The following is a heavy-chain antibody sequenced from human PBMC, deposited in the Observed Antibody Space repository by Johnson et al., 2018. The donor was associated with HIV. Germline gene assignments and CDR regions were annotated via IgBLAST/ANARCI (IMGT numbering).Heavy chain of an antibody. V-gene: IGHV3-11*04. J-gene: IGHJ3*02. CDR1: GFTFSDYY. D-gene: IGHD6-6*01. CDR3: ARVASIALRPDAFDI. CDR2: ISSDGTTI. Sequence: QVQLMESGGGLVKPGGSLRLSCAASGFTFSDYYMSWIRQAPGKGLEWVSYISSDGTTIYDADSVKVRFTISRDNSKNTLYLQMNSLRADDTAVYYCARVASIALRPDAFDIWGQGTMVTVSS.